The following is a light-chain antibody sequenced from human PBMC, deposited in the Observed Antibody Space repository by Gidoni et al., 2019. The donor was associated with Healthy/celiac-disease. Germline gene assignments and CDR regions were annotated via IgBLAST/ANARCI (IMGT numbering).Light chain of an antibody. CDR1: QSVLYSSNNKNY. Sequence: DIVTTQSPDSLAVSLGERATINCKSSQSVLYSSNNKNYLAWYQQKPGQPPKLLIDWASTRESGVPYRFSGSGSGTDFTLTISSLQAEDVAVYYCQQYYSTPLTFGPGTKVDIK. V-gene: IGKV4-1*01. CDR2: WAS. J-gene: IGKJ3*01. CDR3: QQYYSTPLT.